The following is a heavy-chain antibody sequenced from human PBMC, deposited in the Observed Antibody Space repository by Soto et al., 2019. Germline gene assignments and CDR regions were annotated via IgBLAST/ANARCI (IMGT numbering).Heavy chain of an antibody. CDR3: ARRRLGYVSSGYYLHHDNNWFDP. J-gene: IGHJ5*02. V-gene: IGHV5-51*01. CDR1: GYSFTSYW. D-gene: IGHD3-22*01. CDR2: IYPGDSDT. Sequence: GESLKISCKGSGYSFTSYWIGWVRQMPGKGLEWMGIIYPGDSDTRYSPSFQGQVTISADKSISTAYLRWSSLKASDTAMYYCARRRLGYVSSGYYLHHDNNWFDPWGQGTLVTVSS.